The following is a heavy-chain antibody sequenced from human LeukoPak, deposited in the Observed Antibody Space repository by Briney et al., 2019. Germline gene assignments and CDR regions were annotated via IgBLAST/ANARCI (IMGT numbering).Heavy chain of an antibody. CDR1: GFTFSSYG. CDR3: AKRGGMYPAHYFDY. D-gene: IGHD6-13*01. V-gene: IGHV3-30*02. Sequence: GGSLRLSCAASGFTFSSYGMHWVRQAPGKGLEWVAFIRYDGSDKYYADSVKGRFTISRDNSKNTLFLQMNSLSAEDTAVYYCAKRGGMYPAHYFDYWGQGTLVTVSS. J-gene: IGHJ4*02. CDR2: IRYDGSDK.